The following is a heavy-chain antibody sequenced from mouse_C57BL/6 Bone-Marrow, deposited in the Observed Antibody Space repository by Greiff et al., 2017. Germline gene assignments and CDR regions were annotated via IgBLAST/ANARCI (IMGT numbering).Heavy chain of an antibody. V-gene: IGHV1-55*01. Sequence: QVQLQQPGAELVKPGASVKMSCKASGYTFTSYWITWVKQSPGQGLEWIGDIYPGSGSTNYNEKFKSKATLTVDTSSSTAYMQLSSLTSEDSAVYYCARYYYGSSWYFDVWGTGTPVTVSS. CDR1: GYTFTSYW. D-gene: IGHD1-1*01. J-gene: IGHJ1*03. CDR2: IYPGSGST. CDR3: ARYYYGSSWYFDV.